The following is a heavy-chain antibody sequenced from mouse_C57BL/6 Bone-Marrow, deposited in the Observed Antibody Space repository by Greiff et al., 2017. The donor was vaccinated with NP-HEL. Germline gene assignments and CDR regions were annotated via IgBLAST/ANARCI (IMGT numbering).Heavy chain of an antibody. CDR2: ISSGGSYT. J-gene: IGHJ2*01. V-gene: IGHV5-6*02. CDR3: ARRSGSSLFDY. D-gene: IGHD1-1*01. Sequence: EVKLVESGGDLVKPGGSLKLSCAASGFTFGSYGMSWVRQTPDKRLEWVATISSGGSYTYYPDSVKGRFTISRDNAKNTLYLQMSSLKSEDTAMYYCARRSGSSLFDYWGQGTTLTVSS. CDR1: GFTFGSYG.